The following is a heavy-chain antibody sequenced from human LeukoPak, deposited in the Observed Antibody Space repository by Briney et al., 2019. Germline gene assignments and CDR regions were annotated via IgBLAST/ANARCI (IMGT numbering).Heavy chain of an antibody. J-gene: IGHJ4*02. CDR1: GFTFSSYG. CDR2: IRYDGSNK. D-gene: IGHD1-7*01. V-gene: IGHV3-30*02. CDR3: AKDSLSPRGITGTTFGY. Sequence: LPGGSLRLSCAASGFTFSSYGMHWVRQAPGKGLEWVAFIRYDGSNKYYADSVKGRFTISRDNYKNTLYLQMNSLRAEDTAVYYCAKDSLSPRGITGTTFGYWGQGSLVTVSS.